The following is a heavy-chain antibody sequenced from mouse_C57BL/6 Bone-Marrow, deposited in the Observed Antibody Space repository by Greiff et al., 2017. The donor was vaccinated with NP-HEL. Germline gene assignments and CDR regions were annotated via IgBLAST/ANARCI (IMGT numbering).Heavy chain of an antibody. J-gene: IGHJ3*01. CDR2: FYPGSGSI. Sequence: VMLVESGAELVKPGASVKLSCKASGYTFTEYTIHWVKQRSGQGLEWIGWFYPGSGSIKYNEKFKDKATLTADKSSSTVYMELSRLTSKDSAVYCGARHDWRRWFAYWGRGTRVTVSA. V-gene: IGHV1-62-2*01. CDR1: GYTFTEYT. CDR3: ARHDWRRWFAY.